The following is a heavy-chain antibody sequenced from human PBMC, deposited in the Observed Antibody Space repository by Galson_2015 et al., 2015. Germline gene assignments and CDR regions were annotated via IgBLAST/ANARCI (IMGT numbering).Heavy chain of an antibody. V-gene: IGHV3-74*01. CDR2: INSDGSDT. CDR3: ARVRQTDGLLDY. Sequence: SLRLSCAVSGFTFSSYWMHWVRQAPGKGLVWVSRINSDGSDTTYADSVKGRFTLSRGNAKNTLFLQMNGLRAEDTTVYYCARVRQTDGLLDYWGQGTLVTVSS. D-gene: IGHD2-15*01. J-gene: IGHJ4*02. CDR1: GFTFSSYW.